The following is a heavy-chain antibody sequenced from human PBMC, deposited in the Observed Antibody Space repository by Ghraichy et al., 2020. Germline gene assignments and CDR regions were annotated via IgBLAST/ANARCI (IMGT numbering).Heavy chain of an antibody. J-gene: IGHJ6*04. CDR3: ARADELDV. Sequence: GGSLRLSCAASGFSVSGSYMNWIRQAPGKGLEHVSCFYAGGNTYYADSVKGRFTLSRDISKNIVYLQMNSLRAEETAMYYCARADELDVWGTGTTVIVSS. V-gene: IGHV3-53*01. CDR2: FYAGGNT. CDR1: GFSVSGSY.